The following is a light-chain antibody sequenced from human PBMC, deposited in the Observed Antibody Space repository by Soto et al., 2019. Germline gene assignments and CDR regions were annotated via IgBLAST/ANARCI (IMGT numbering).Light chain of an antibody. Sequence: EIVMTQSPATLSVSPGERATLSCRASQSVSSNVAWYQQKPGQAPRLLIYGASTRATGIPARFSGSGSGTEFTLTISSLQSEDFAVYHCQQYNNWPQTFGQGTKLEIK. CDR2: GAS. CDR3: QQYNNWPQT. J-gene: IGKJ2*01. V-gene: IGKV3D-15*01. CDR1: QSVSSN.